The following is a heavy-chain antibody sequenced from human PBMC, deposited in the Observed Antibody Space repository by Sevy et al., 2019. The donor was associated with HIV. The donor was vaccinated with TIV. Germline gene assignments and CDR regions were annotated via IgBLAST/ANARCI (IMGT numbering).Heavy chain of an antibody. CDR3: ARPRANYVDHYFFYAMDV. D-gene: IGHD4-17*01. V-gene: IGHV3-30-3*01. J-gene: IGHJ6*02. CDR1: GFALSNYYA. Sequence: GGCLRLSCAASGFALSNYYAMHWVRQAPGKGLEWVALISYGGSDKYYADSVKGRFTISRDNFKNTLYLQMNSLTTEDTAVYYCARPRANYVDHYFFYAMDVWGQGTTVTVSS. CDR2: ISYGGSDK.